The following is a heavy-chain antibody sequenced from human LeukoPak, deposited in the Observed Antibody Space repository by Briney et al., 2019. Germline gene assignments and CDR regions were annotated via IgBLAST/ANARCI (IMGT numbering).Heavy chain of an antibody. Sequence: HPGGSLRLSCAASGFTFSSYAMSWVRQAPGKGLEWVSSISGSGNRTYYADSVKGRFTISRDNAKNSLYLQMNSLRAEDTALYYCAKDSRDGYNFGVFDYWGQGTLVTVSS. CDR3: AKDSRDGYNFGVFDY. CDR2: ISGSGNRT. J-gene: IGHJ4*02. D-gene: IGHD5-24*01. CDR1: GFTFSSYA. V-gene: IGHV3-23*01.